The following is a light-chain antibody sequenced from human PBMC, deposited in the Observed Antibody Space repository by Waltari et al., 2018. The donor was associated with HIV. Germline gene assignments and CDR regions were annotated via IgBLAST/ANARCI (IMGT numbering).Light chain of an antibody. J-gene: IGLJ3*02. CDR3: NSYISTTTVM. Sequence: QSALTQPASVSGSPGQSITISCTGTSSDVGGYQAVSWYQQHPGKAPKLLIYEVSHRPSGVSTRFSGSKSGNTASLTISGLQAEDEADYYCNSYISTTTVMFGGGTKLTVL. CDR2: EVS. CDR1: SSDVGGYQA. V-gene: IGLV2-14*01.